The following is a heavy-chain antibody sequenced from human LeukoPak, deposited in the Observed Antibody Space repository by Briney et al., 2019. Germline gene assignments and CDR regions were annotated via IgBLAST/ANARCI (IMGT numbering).Heavy chain of an antibody. D-gene: IGHD3-22*01. J-gene: IGHJ4*02. CDR1: GFTFSTYE. Sequence: GGSLRLSCAASGFTFSTYEMNWVRQATGKGLEWVSYISSSGSTIYYADSVKGRFTISRDNAKNSLYLQMNSLRVEDTAVYYCARALYYYGSTGYTSGYWGQGILVTVSS. V-gene: IGHV3-48*03. CDR2: ISSSGSTI. CDR3: ARALYYYGSTGYTSGY.